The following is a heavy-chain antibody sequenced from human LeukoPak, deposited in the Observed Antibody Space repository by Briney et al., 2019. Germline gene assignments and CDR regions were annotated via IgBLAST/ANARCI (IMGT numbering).Heavy chain of an antibody. D-gene: IGHD1-1*01. Sequence: PGGSLRLSCAGSGFTFSTYWMSWVRQAPGKGLEWVANINQDGSEKNYADSVKGRFTISRDNSKNTLYLQMNSLRAEDTAVYYCARNWNDFDYWGQGTLVTVSS. CDR3: ARNWNDFDY. V-gene: IGHV3-7*02. CDR2: INQDGSEK. CDR1: GFTFSTYW. J-gene: IGHJ4*02.